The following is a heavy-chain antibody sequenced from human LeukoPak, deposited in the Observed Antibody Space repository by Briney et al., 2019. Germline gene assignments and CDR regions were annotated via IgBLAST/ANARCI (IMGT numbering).Heavy chain of an antibody. J-gene: IGHJ4*02. CDR1: GFTFSSYS. CDR2: ISSSSSYI. CDR3: ARSNHYYDSSGYFR. D-gene: IGHD3-22*01. Sequence: GGSLRLSCAASGFTFSSYSMNWVRQAPGKGLEWVSSISSSSSYIYYADSVKGRFTISRDNAKNSLYLQMNSLRAEDTAVYYCARSNHYYDSSGYFRWGQGTLVTVSP. V-gene: IGHV3-21*01.